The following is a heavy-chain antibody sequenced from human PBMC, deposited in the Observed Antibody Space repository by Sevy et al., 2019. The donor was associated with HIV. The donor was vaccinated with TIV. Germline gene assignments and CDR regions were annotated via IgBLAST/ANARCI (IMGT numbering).Heavy chain of an antibody. CDR2: ISYDGSNK. D-gene: IGHD6-25*01. V-gene: IGHV3-30*18. Sequence: GGSLRLSCAASGFTFSSYGMHWVRQAPGKGLEWVAVISYDGSNKYYADSVKGRLTIARDKSKNTLYLQMNSQRAEDTAVYYCAKGSQRHAFDIWGQGTMVTVSS. CDR3: AKGSQRHAFDI. CDR1: GFTFSSYG. J-gene: IGHJ3*02.